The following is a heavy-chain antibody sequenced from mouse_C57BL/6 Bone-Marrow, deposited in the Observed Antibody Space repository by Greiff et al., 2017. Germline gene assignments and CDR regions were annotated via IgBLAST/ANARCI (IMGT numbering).Heavy chain of an antibody. J-gene: IGHJ3*01. CDR3: ARQLRPLFAY. D-gene: IGHD3-2*02. CDR1: GYTFTSYW. Sequence: QVQLQQPGAELVMPGASVKLSCKASGYTFTSYWMHWVKQRPGQGLEWIGEIDPSDSFTNYNQKFKGKSTLTVDKSSSTAYMQLSSLTSEDSAVYYCARQLRPLFAYWGQGTLVTVSA. CDR2: IDPSDSFT. V-gene: IGHV1-69*01.